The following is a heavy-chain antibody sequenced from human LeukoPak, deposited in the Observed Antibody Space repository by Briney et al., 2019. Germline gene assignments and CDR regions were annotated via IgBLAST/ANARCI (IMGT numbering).Heavy chain of an antibody. CDR2: IYPDDSES. J-gene: IGHJ4*02. Sequence: GESLKISCEASGYSFTNYWIGWVRQMPGKGLEGMGIIYPDDSESKYSPSFQGQVTISADKSIRTAYLQWSSLKASDTAMYYCARSRDSSGYYYLIWGQGTLVTVSS. CDR1: GYSFTNYW. D-gene: IGHD3-22*01. V-gene: IGHV5-51*01. CDR3: ARSRDSSGYYYLI.